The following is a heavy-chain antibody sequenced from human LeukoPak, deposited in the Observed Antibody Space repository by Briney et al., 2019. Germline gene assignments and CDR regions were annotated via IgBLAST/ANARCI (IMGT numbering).Heavy chain of an antibody. V-gene: IGHV3-53*01. CDR2: IYSGGST. CDR3: ARDRSSGPPNYYYYGMDV. Sequence: PGGSLRLSCAASGFTVSSNYMSWVRQAPGKGLEWVSVIYSGGSTYYAGSVKGRFTISRDNSKNTLYLQMNSLRAEDAAVYYCARDRSSGPPNYYYYGMDVWGQGTTVTVSS. D-gene: IGHD6-19*01. J-gene: IGHJ6*02. CDR1: GFTVSSNY.